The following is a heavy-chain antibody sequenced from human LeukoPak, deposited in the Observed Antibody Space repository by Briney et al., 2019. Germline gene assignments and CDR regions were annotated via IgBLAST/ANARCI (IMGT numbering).Heavy chain of an antibody. J-gene: IGHJ6*02. Sequence: PGGSLRLSCAASGFTFSSYAMSWVRQAPGKGLEWVSAISGSGGSTYYADSVKGRFTISRDNSKNTLYLQMNSLRAEDAAVYYCARDLRVAVAGTYYYYGMDVWGQGTTVTVSS. CDR3: ARDLRVAVAGTYYYYGMDV. D-gene: IGHD6-19*01. CDR2: ISGSGGST. CDR1: GFTFSSYA. V-gene: IGHV3-23*01.